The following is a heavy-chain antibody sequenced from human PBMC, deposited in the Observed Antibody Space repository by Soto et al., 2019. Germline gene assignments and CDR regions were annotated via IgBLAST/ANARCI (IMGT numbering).Heavy chain of an antibody. J-gene: IGHJ6*02. D-gene: IGHD6-6*01. V-gene: IGHV3-64*04. CDR1: GFTFSSYA. CDR3: ASLVAAPSSFSSYYYGMDV. Sequence: VQLVESGGGLVQPGGSLRLSCSASGFTFSSYAMHWVRQAPGKGLEYVSAISSSSSDIYYADSVKGRFTVSRDNAKNSLYLQMNSLRAEDTAVYYCASLVAAPSSFSSYYYGMDVWGQGTTVTVSS. CDR2: ISSSSSDI.